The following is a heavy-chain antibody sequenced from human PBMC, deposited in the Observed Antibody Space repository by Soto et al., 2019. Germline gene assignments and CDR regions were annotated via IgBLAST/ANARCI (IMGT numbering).Heavy chain of an antibody. CDR2: ISGSGGST. Sequence: GGSLRLSCAASGFTFSSYAMSWVRQAPGKGLEWVSAISGSGGSTYYADSVKGRFTISRDNSKNTLYLQMNSLRAEDTAVYYCAKEAVVVVAATPAGYFDYWGQGTLVTVSS. J-gene: IGHJ4*02. V-gene: IGHV3-23*01. CDR1: GFTFSSYA. D-gene: IGHD2-15*01. CDR3: AKEAVVVVAATPAGYFDY.